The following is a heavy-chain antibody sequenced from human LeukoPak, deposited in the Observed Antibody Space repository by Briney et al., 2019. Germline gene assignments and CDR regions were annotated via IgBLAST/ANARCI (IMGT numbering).Heavy chain of an antibody. J-gene: IGHJ4*02. V-gene: IGHV3-33*01. CDR2: IWYDGSNK. CDR1: GFTFSSYG. D-gene: IGHD2/OR15-2a*01. CDR3: ARGGLSIMGY. Sequence: GGSLRLSCAASGFTFSSYGMHWVRQAPGRGLEWVAVIWYDGSNKYYADSVKGRFTISRDNSKNTQFLQMNSLRAEDTAVYFCARGGLSIMGYWGQGTLVTVSS.